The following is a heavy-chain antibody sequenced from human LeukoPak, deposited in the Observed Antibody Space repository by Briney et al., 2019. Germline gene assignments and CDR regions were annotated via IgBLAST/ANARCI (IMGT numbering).Heavy chain of an antibody. D-gene: IGHD3-16*01. Sequence: SETLSLTCTVSGGSINSGGYYWSWIRQHPGKGLEWIGFIYYSGITFYNPSLKSRVSISLDTSKNQFSLQLRSVTAADTAVYYCARVIWGSTSGYYFDYWGQGTLVTVSS. CDR3: ARVIWGSTSGYYFDY. CDR1: GGSINSGGYY. CDR2: IYYSGIT. J-gene: IGHJ4*02. V-gene: IGHV4-31*03.